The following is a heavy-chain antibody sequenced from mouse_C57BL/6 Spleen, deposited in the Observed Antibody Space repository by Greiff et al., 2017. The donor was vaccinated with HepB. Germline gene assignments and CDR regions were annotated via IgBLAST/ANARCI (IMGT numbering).Heavy chain of an antibody. Sequence: EVKLMESGGGLVKPGGSLKLSCAASGFTFSSYTMSWVRQTPEKRLEWVATISGGGGNTYYPDSVKGRFTISRDNAKNTLYLQMSSLRSEDTALYYCARRPDYYGSSYWYFDVWGTGTTVTVSS. CDR3: ARRPDYYGSSYWYFDV. J-gene: IGHJ1*03. D-gene: IGHD1-1*01. V-gene: IGHV5-9*01. CDR2: ISGGGGNT. CDR1: GFTFSSYT.